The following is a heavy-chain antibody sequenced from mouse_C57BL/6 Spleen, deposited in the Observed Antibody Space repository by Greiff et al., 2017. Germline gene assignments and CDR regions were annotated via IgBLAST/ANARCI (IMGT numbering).Heavy chain of an antibody. V-gene: IGHV1-80*01. J-gene: IGHJ4*01. CDR1: GYAFSSYW. D-gene: IGHD1-1*01. CDR2: IYPGDGDT. Sequence: VQLQQSGAELVKPGASVKISCKASGYAFSSYWMHWVKQRPGKGLEWIGQIYPGDGDTNYNGKFKGKATLTADKSSSTAYMQLSSLTSEDSAVYFCASCSYYCGSSGLSVDYWGQGTLVTVSS. CDR3: ASCSYYCGSSGLSVDY.